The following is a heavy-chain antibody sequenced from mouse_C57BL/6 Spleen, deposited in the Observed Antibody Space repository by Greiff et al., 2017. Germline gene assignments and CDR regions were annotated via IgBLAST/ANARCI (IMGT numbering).Heavy chain of an antibody. CDR2: IDPETGGT. CDR3: TKSLLFGYFDV. V-gene: IGHV1-15*01. CDR1: GYTFTDYE. J-gene: IGHJ1*03. D-gene: IGHD1-1*01. Sequence: VQLQESGAELVRPGASVTLSCKASGYTFTDYEMHWVKQTPVHGLEWIGAIDPETGGTAYNQKFKGKAILTADKSSSTAYMELRSLTSEDSAVYYCTKSLLFGYFDVWGTGTTVTVSS.